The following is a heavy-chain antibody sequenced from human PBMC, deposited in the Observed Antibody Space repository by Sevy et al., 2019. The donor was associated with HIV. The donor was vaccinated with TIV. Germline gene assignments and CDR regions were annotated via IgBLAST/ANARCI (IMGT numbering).Heavy chain of an antibody. CDR1: GFPFSRHG. J-gene: IGHJ6*02. CDR2: ISEDGSEK. V-gene: IGHV3-30*18. Sequence: GGSLRLSCAASGFPFSRHGMHWVRQSPGKGLQWVAVISEDGSEKQYEDSVKDRLTCSRDNSKDTVYLQMSSLRVEDTAVYDCANSRGRYSGSSWLYYYYAWDVWGQGTPVTVSS. D-gene: IGHD5-12*01. CDR3: ANSRGRYSGSSWLYYYYAWDV.